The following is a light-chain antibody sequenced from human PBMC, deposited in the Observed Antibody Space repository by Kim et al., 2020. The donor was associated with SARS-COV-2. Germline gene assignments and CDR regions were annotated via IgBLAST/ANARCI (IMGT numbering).Light chain of an antibody. Sequence: SVSPGQTASITCSGDNLGNKYACWYQQKPGQSPVLVIYQDSKRPSGIPERVSGSNSGNTATLTISGTQAMDEADYYCQAWDSSTAVFGGGTQLTVL. CDR1: NLGNKY. CDR3: QAWDSSTAV. V-gene: IGLV3-1*01. J-gene: IGLJ2*01. CDR2: QDS.